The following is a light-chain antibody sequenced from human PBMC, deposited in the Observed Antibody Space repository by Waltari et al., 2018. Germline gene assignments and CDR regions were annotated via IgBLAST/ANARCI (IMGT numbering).Light chain of an antibody. V-gene: IGLV2-23*02. CDR1: NRDVGSYYS. CDR3: CSYAGSSTFDWV. Sequence: QSALTQPASVSGSPGQSITISCTGTNRDVGSYYSVSWYQQHPGKAPKVMISEVSKRPSGVSNRFSGSKSGNTASLTISGLQAEDEADYYCCSYAGSSTFDWVFGGGTKLTVL. CDR2: EVS. J-gene: IGLJ3*02.